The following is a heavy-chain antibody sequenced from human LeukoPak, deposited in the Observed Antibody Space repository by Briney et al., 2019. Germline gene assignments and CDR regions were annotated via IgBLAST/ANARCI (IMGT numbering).Heavy chain of an antibody. CDR2: ISGSGHDI. Sequence: AGGSLRLSCAASGFTFSDSYMTWVRQAPGKGVEWVAYISGSGHDINYSDSVKGRFTISRDNAKNSLYLQMSSLRVGDTAVYYCTRDPRHFDSCGQGTLVTVSS. D-gene: IGHD6-6*01. V-gene: IGHV3-11*04. CDR1: GFTFSDSY. CDR3: TRDPRHFDS. J-gene: IGHJ5*01.